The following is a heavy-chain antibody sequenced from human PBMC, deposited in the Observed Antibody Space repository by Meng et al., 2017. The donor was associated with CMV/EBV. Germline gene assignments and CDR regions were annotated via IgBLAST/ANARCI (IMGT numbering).Heavy chain of an antibody. CDR2: IYYSGST. CDR3: ARGLTMVRGVMPGH. V-gene: IGHV4-39*07. CDR1: GGSISSISYY. J-gene: IGHJ4*02. Sequence: SETLSLTCTVSGGSISSISYYWGWSRQPPGKGLEWTGSIYYSGSTYYNLSLKSRVTISVDTSKNQFSLKLSYVTAADTAVYYCARGLTMVRGVMPGHWGQGTLVTVSS. D-gene: IGHD3-10*01.